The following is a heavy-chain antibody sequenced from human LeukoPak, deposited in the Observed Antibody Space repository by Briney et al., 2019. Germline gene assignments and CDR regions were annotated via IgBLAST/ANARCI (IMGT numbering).Heavy chain of an antibody. CDR2: IYYSGST. V-gene: IGHV4-39*01. CDR1: GGSISSSSYY. Sequence: SETLSLTCTVSGGSISSSSYYWGWIRQPPGKGLEWIGSIYYSGSTYYNPSLKSRVTISVDTSKNQFSLKLSSVTAADTAVYYCASRSADYYYYGMDVWGQGTTVTASS. CDR3: ASRSADYYYYGMDV. J-gene: IGHJ6*02.